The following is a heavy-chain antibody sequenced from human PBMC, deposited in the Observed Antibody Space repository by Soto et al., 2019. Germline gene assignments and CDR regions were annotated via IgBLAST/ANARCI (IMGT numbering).Heavy chain of an antibody. CDR2: IRSKAYGGTT. CDR3: ARAFAIDWYTYYFDY. V-gene: IGHV3-49*03. Sequence: PGGSLRLSCTASGFTFGDYAMSWFRQAPGKGLEWVGFIRSKAYGGTTEYAASVKGRFTISRDDSKSIAYLQMNSLETEDTAVYYCARAFAIDWYTYYFDYWGQGPLVTVSS. D-gene: IGHD3-9*01. CDR1: GFTFGDYA. J-gene: IGHJ4*02.